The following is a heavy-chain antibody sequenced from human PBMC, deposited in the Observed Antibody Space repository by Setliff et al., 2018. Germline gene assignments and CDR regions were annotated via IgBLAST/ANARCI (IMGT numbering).Heavy chain of an antibody. J-gene: IGHJ3*01. CDR1: GYIFTNHW. CDR2: IYPGDSDT. CDR3: TRHEDRNKCTSSSCYRENDAFDV. Sequence: PGESLKISCKASGYIFTNHWIGWVRQMPGKGLEWMGVIYPGDSDTRYSPSFQGQVTISADKSINTAYLQWSSLKASDTAIYYCTRHEDRNKCTSSSCYRENDAFDVWGRGAMVTVSS. V-gene: IGHV5-51*01. D-gene: IGHD2-2*01.